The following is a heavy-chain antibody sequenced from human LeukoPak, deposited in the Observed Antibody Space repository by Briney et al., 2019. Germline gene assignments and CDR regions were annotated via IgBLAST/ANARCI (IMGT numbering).Heavy chain of an antibody. D-gene: IGHD2-2*01. CDR1: GYTFTGYY. CDR3: AREGGFDCSSTSCNFYYYYMDV. V-gene: IGHV1-2*02. J-gene: IGHJ6*03. Sequence: ASVKVSCKASGYTFTGYYIHWVRQAPGQGLEWMGWINPNSGGTNYAQKFQGRVTMTRDTSISTAYMELSRLRSDDTAVYYCAREGGFDCSSTSCNFYYYYMDVWGKGTTVTVSS. CDR2: INPNSGGT.